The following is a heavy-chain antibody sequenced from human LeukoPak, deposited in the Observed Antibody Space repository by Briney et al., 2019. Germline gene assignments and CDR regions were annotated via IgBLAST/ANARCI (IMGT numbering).Heavy chain of an antibody. D-gene: IGHD3-22*01. J-gene: IGHJ4*02. CDR3: ARRRHYYDSSGYRSAFDY. CDR2: INPNSGGT. Sequence: ASAKVCCKASGYTFTGYYMHWVRQAPGQGLEWMGWINPNSGGTNYAQKFQGRVTMTRDTSISTAYMELSRLRSDDTAVYYCARRRHYYDSSGYRSAFDYWGQRTLGTGSS. V-gene: IGHV1-2*02. CDR1: GYTFTGYY.